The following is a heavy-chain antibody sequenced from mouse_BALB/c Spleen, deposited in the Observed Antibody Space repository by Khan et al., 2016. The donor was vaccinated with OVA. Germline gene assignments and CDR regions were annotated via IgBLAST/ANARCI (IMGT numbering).Heavy chain of an antibody. D-gene: IGHD2-1*01. J-gene: IGHJ1*01. V-gene: IGHV2-9*02. CDR3: ARRDEGNPEWYFDD. CDR1: GFSLTSYS. CDR2: IWADGGT. Sequence: VQLLESGPGLVAPSQSLSITCTVSGFSLTSYSVHWVRQPPGKGLEWLGVIWADGGTNYNSALMSRLSITKDNFKSQVFLKMNSLQSDDTAIYYCARRDEGNPEWYFDDWGAGNTVTVSS.